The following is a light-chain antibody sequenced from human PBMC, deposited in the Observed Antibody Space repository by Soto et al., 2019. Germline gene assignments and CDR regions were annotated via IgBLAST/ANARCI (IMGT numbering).Light chain of an antibody. V-gene: IGKV1-39*01. CDR3: QQSYSIVWT. J-gene: IGKJ1*01. CDR2: GTS. Sequence: DIQMTQSPSTLSASVGDRVTITCRASQSITNWLAWYQQKPGKAPNLLIYGTSILQSGVPSRFSGSGSGTDFTLTISGLQPEDSATYYCQQSYSIVWTFGQGTKVDIK. CDR1: QSITNW.